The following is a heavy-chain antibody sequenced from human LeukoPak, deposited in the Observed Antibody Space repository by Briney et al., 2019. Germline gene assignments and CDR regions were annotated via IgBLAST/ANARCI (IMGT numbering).Heavy chain of an antibody. CDR2: INPSGGST. Sequence: ASVKVSCKASGYTFTSYYMHWVRQAPGQGLEWMGIINPSGGSTSYAQKFQGRVTTTRDTSTSTVYMELSSLRSEDTAVYYCARGGVLTYYDFWSGYYFPNWFDPWGQGTLVTVSS. D-gene: IGHD3-3*01. CDR3: ARGGVLTYYDFWSGYYFPNWFDP. J-gene: IGHJ5*02. CDR1: GYTFTSYY. V-gene: IGHV1-46*01.